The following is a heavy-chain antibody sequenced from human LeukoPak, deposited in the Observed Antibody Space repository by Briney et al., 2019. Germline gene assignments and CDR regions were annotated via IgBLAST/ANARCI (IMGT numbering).Heavy chain of an antibody. Sequence: GGSLRLSCAASGFIFSDYSMTWVRQAPGKGLEWISYISRSSSAMYYADSVKGRFTISRDNAKNSVYLLMNSLRAEDTAVYYCARSHTVVLYGMDVWGQGTTVTVSS. D-gene: IGHD4-23*01. CDR1: GFIFSDYS. V-gene: IGHV3-48*04. J-gene: IGHJ6*02. CDR3: ARSHTVVLYGMDV. CDR2: ISRSSSAM.